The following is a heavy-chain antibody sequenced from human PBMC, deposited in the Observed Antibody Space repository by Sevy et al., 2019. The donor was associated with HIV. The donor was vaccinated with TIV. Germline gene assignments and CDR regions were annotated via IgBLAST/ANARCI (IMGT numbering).Heavy chain of an antibody. Sequence: GGSLRLSCAASGFTFGSYDMYWVRQTPGKGLEWVALISFYGSNKEYADSVKGRFTISRDNSKNTMYLQMISLKPEDTAVYYCAKDAFEVRGVLSSRGMPTYYHAMDLWGQGTTVTVSS. J-gene: IGHJ6*02. D-gene: IGHD3-10*01. CDR3: AKDAFEVRGVLSSRGMPTYYHAMDL. CDR2: ISFYGSNK. CDR1: GFTFGSYD. V-gene: IGHV3-30*18.